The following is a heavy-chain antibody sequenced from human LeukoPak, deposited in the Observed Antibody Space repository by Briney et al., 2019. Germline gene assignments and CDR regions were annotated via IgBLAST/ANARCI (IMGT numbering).Heavy chain of an antibody. CDR2: INWNGGRT. CDR1: GFTFSSYG. D-gene: IGHD3-22*01. Sequence: GGTLRLSCAASGFTFSSYGMSWVRQAPGKGLEWVSGINWNGGRTGYADSMKGRFIISRDNAKNSLYLQVNSLRAEDTALYYCARNFGGGDSSGPYYWGQGTLVTVSS. J-gene: IGHJ4*02. CDR3: ARNFGGGDSSGPYY. V-gene: IGHV3-20*04.